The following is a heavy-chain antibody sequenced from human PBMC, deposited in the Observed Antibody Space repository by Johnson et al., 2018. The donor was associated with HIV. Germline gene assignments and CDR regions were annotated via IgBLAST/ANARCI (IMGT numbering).Heavy chain of an antibody. CDR3: ARACRDGYTCDVFDI. CDR2: IKHDGSEK. D-gene: IGHD5-24*01. V-gene: IGHV3-7*01. J-gene: IGHJ3*02. CDR1: GFTFSSYW. Sequence: VQLVESGGGLVQPGGSLRLSCAASGFTFSSYWMSWVRQAPGKGLEWVANIKHDGSEKSHVDSVKGRFAISRDNAKNSLFLQMNSLRAEDTAVYYCARACRDGYTCDVFDIWGQGTMVTVSS.